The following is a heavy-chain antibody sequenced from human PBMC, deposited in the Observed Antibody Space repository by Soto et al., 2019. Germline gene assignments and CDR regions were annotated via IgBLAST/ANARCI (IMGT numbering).Heavy chain of an antibody. Sequence: EVQLLESGGTVVQPGGSLRLSCAASGFTFSTYGVSWVRQAPGKGLEWGSSIRGSGYNTFYADSVKGRFTISRDNSNNTVHLLMNNLRADDTALYYCVKQLLSLIVVADAFDIWGQGTMVTVSS. V-gene: IGHV3-23*01. CDR2: IRGSGYNT. D-gene: IGHD3-22*01. J-gene: IGHJ3*02. CDR1: GFTFSTYG. CDR3: VKQLLSLIVVADAFDI.